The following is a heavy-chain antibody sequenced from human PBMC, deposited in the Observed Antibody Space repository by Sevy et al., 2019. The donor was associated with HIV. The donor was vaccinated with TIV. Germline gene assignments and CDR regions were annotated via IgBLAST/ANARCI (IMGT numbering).Heavy chain of an antibody. CDR3: ATTKDYYDSSGDPFDY. CDR1: GKTLTELS. V-gene: IGHV1-24*01. Sequence: ASVKVSCKVSGKTLTELSMHWVRQAPGKGLEWMGSFDPEDGEKIYAQKFQGRVTMTEDTSTDTAYIELSSLRSEDTAVYYCATTKDYYDSSGDPFDYWGQGTLVTVSS. D-gene: IGHD3-22*01. J-gene: IGHJ4*02. CDR2: FDPEDGEK.